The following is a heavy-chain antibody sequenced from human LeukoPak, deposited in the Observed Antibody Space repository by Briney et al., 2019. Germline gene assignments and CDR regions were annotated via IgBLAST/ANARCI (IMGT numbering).Heavy chain of an antibody. V-gene: IGHV3-23*01. D-gene: IGHD2-15*01. Sequence: GGSLRLSCAASGFTFSGYAMSWVRQAPGRGLEWVSTISGSGGSTYYADSVKGRFTISRDNSKNTLYLQMNSLRAEDTAVYYCAKDRRSGGSCSDYWGQGTLVTVSP. J-gene: IGHJ4*02. CDR1: GFTFSGYA. CDR2: ISGSGGST. CDR3: AKDRRSGGSCSDY.